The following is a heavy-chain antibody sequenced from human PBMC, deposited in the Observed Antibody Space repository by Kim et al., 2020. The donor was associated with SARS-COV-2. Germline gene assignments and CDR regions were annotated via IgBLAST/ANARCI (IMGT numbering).Heavy chain of an antibody. D-gene: IGHD3-9*01. V-gene: IGHV3-30*01. J-gene: IGHJ4*02. Sequence: ADSVKCRFTISRYNAKNTQYLHMNSLRAEDTAVDYCARGYYIWAGYFTPYYWGQGTLVTVSS. CDR3: ARGYYIWAGYFTPYY.